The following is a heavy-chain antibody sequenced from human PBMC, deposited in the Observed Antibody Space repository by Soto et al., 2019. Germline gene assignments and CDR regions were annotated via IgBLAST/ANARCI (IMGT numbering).Heavy chain of an antibody. J-gene: IGHJ6*02. V-gene: IGHV3-33*01. D-gene: IGHD3-3*01. CDR2: IWYDGSNK. CDR1: GFTFSSYG. Sequence: QVQLVESGGGVVQPGRSLRLSCAASGFTFSSYGMHWVRQAPGKGLEWVAGIWYDGSNKYYADSVKGRFTISRDNSKNTLYLQMNSMRAEDTAVYYCARERRDFWSGFVSYYYYGMDVWGQGTTVTVSS. CDR3: ARERRDFWSGFVSYYYYGMDV.